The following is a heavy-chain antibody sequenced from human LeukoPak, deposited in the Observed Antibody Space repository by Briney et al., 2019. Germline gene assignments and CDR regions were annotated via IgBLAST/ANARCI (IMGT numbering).Heavy chain of an antibody. CDR3: GRLRNYYYYMDF. Sequence: PSETLSPTCTVSGGSISGSYWNWIRQPQDKGLEWIGYIYYIGSTTYNPTLKSRVTISVEPSKTQFSLRLSSVTVTTPPVYTCGRLRNYYYYMDFWGKGTKVTISS. J-gene: IGHJ6*03. V-gene: IGHV4-59*01. CDR1: GGSISGSY. CDR2: IYYIGST.